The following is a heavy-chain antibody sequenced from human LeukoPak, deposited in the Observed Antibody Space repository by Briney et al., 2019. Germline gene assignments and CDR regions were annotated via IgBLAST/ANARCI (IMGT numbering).Heavy chain of an antibody. J-gene: IGHJ4*02. CDR3: ARVAGRVTTRFDY. V-gene: IGHV1-18*01. CDR1: GYIFTNYA. D-gene: IGHD6-13*01. CDR2: ISAYNGNT. Sequence: ASVKVSCKTSGYIFTNYAISWVRQAPGQGLEWMGWISAYNGNTNYAQKLQGRVTMTTDTSTSTAYMELRSLRSDDTAVYYCARVAGRVTTRFDYWGQGTLVTVSS.